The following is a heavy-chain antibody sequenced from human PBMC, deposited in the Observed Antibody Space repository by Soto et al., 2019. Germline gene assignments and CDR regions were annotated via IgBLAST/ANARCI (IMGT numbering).Heavy chain of an antibody. CDR3: ARAYSSGWYDY. Sequence: PSVKVSCKASGYTFTGYYTHWVRQAPGQGLEWMGWINPNSGGTNYAQKFQGWVTMTRDTSISTAYMELSRLRSDDTAVYYCARAYSSGWYDYWGQGTLVTVSS. D-gene: IGHD6-19*01. CDR1: GYTFTGYY. CDR2: INPNSGGT. V-gene: IGHV1-2*04. J-gene: IGHJ4*02.